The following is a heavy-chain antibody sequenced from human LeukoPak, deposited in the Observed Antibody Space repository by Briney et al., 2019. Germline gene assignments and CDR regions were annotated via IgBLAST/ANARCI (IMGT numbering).Heavy chain of an antibody. CDR2: IKQDGSEK. Sequence: GGSLRLSCAASGFTFSSYWMSWVRQAPGKGLEWVANIKQDGSEKYYVDSVKGRFTISGDNAKNSLYLQMNSLRAEDTAVYYCARRAARSYNWFDPWGQGTLVTVSS. CDR3: ARRAARSYNWFDP. D-gene: IGHD6-6*01. V-gene: IGHV3-7*01. J-gene: IGHJ5*02. CDR1: GFTFSSYW.